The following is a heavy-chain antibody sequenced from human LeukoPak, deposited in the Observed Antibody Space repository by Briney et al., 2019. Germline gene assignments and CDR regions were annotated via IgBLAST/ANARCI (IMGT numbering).Heavy chain of an antibody. CDR1: GFTFSSYS. Sequence: GSLRLSCAASGFTFSSYSMNRGRQAPGEGLEWVSSISSSSSYIYYADSVKGRFTISRGNAKNSLYLQMNSLRPEDTAVYYCAKEGDYYGSGSYRDGFDIWGQGTRATVSS. V-gene: IGHV3-21*01. CDR3: AKEGDYYGSGSYRDGFDI. J-gene: IGHJ3*02. D-gene: IGHD3-10*01. CDR2: ISSSSSYI.